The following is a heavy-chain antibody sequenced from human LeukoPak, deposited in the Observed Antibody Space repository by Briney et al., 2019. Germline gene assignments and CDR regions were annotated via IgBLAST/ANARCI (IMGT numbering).Heavy chain of an antibody. CDR2: ISYDGSKK. D-gene: IGHD4-23*01. Sequence: PGGSLRLSCAASGFTFSSYGMHWVRQAPGKGLEWVAVISYDGSKKYYTDSVKGRFTISRDNSKNTLYLQMNSLRVEDTAVYYCAKDRVRDYFDYWGQGTLVTVSS. J-gene: IGHJ4*02. CDR1: GFTFSSYG. V-gene: IGHV3-30*18. CDR3: AKDRVRDYFDY.